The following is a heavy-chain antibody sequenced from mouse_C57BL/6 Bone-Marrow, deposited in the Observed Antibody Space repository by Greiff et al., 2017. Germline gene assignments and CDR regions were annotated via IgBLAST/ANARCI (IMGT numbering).Heavy chain of an antibody. V-gene: IGHV3-6*01. CDR3: AREWIYYYGGFSY. D-gene: IGHD1-1*01. CDR1: GYSITSGYY. Sequence: DVKLQESGPGLVKPSQSLSLTCSVTGYSITSGYYWHWIRQFPGNKLEWMGYISYDGSNNYNPSPKNRISITLDTSKNQFFLQLNSVTTEDTATYYCAREWIYYYGGFSYWGQGTLVNVSA. CDR2: ISYDGSN. J-gene: IGHJ3*01.